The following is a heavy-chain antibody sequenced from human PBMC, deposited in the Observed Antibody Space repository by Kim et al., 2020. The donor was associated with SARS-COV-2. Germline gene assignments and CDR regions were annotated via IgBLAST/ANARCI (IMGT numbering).Heavy chain of an antibody. J-gene: IGHJ6*02. V-gene: IGHV4-59*08. Sequence: TNYSPSLKRRVTMSVATSKNHFSLKLTSVTAADTAVYFCARRPRANGMDVWGQGTTVTVSS. CDR2: T. CDR3: ARRPRANGMDV.